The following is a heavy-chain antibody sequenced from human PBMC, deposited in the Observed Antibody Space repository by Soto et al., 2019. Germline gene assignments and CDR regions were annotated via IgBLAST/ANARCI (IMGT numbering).Heavy chain of an antibody. CDR3: AKGGKKESTDTVLDY. J-gene: IGHJ4*02. D-gene: IGHD5-18*01. Sequence: QVQLMESGGGVVQPGRSLRLSCAASGFTFSSYGMHWVRQAPGKGLEWVAVVSYDGSNKYYADSVKGRFTISRDNYKNTLYLQMNSLRAEDMAVYYCAKGGKKESTDTVLDYWGQGTLVTVSS. V-gene: IGHV3-30*18. CDR1: GFTFSSYG. CDR2: VSYDGSNK.